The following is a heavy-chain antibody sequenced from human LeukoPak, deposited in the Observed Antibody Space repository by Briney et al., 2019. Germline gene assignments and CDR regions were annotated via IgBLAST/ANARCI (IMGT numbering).Heavy chain of an antibody. CDR2: ISGSGDNT. D-gene: IGHD6-19*01. Sequence: GGSLRLSCGASGFTLSSCAMTWVRQSPGKGLEWVSAISGSGDNTYYADSVKGRFTISRDNSKTTLNLQMNSLRAEDTAVYYCAKGIGLAVAGLHYWGRGTLVTVSS. V-gene: IGHV3-23*01. CDR1: GFTLSSCA. CDR3: AKGIGLAVAGLHY. J-gene: IGHJ4*02.